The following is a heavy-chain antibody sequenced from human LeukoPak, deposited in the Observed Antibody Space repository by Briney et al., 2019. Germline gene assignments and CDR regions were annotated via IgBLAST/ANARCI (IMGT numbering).Heavy chain of an antibody. Sequence: ASVKVSCKASGYTITNNWMHWVRQAPGQGLEWMGIINPSGGSTSYAQKFQGRVTMTRDTSTSTVYMELSSLRSEDTAVYYCARDSITMVRGVIGGEDYWGQGTLVTVSS. D-gene: IGHD3-10*01. J-gene: IGHJ4*02. V-gene: IGHV1-46*01. CDR1: GYTITNNW. CDR3: ARDSITMVRGVIGGEDY. CDR2: INPSGGST.